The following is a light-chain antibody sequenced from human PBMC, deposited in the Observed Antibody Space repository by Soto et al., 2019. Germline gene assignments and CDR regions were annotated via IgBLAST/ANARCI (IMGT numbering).Light chain of an antibody. CDR3: KQYNNWPRT. CDR2: DAS. Sequence: EIVMTQSPATLSVSPGERATLSCRASQSVSSNLAWYQQKPGLAPRLLIYDASTRATGIPARFSGSGSGTEFTLTISSLQSEDFAVYYCKQYNNWPRTFVQGTKVEIK. J-gene: IGKJ1*01. CDR1: QSVSSN. V-gene: IGKV3-15*01.